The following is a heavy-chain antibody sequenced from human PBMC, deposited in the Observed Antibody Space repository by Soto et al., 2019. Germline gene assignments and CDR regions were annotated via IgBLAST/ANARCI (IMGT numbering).Heavy chain of an antibody. V-gene: IGHV1-18*01. CDR2: ISAYNGNT. J-gene: IGHJ5*02. CDR3: ARADIVLVHQTRNWFDP. CDR1: GYTFTSYG. D-gene: IGHD2-2*01. Sequence: QVQLVQSGAEVKKPGASVKVSCKASGYTFTSYGISWVRQAPGQGLEWMGWISAYNGNTNYAQKLQGRVTMTTDTSTSTAYMELRSLRSDDTAVYYCARADIVLVHQTRNWFDPWGQGTLVTVSS.